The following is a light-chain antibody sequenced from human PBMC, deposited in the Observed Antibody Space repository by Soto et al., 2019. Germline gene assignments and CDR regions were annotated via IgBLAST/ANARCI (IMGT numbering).Light chain of an antibody. CDR3: QQYDDWPLT. J-gene: IGKJ4*01. V-gene: IGKV3D-15*01. CDR2: DSS. Sequence: EIVMTQSPATLSVSPGERATLSCRASQSISSNLAWYQQKPGQSPRLLIYDSSTRATDIPARFSGSGSGTEFTLTISSLKSEDFALYYCQQYDDWPLTFGGGTKVEIK. CDR1: QSISSN.